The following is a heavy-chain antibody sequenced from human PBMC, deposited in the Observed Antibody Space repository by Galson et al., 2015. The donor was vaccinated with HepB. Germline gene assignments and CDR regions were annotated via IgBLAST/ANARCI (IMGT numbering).Heavy chain of an antibody. D-gene: IGHD2-2*01. V-gene: IGHV1-69*04. J-gene: IGHJ6*02. Sequence: SVKVSCKASGGTFSSYTISWGRQAPGQGLEWMGRIIPILGIANYAQKFQGRVTITADKSTSTAYMELSSLRSEDTAVYYCAREQVIVVVPAVDYYYGMDVWGQGTPVTVSS. CDR2: IIPILGIA. CDR3: AREQVIVVVPAVDYYYGMDV. CDR1: GGTFSSYT.